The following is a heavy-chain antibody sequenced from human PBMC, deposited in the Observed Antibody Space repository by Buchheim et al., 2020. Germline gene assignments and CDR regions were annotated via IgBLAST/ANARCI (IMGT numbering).Heavy chain of an antibody. CDR1: GGSISSGGYY. D-gene: IGHD3-10*01. CDR2: TYNSGTT. Sequence: QVQLQESGPGLVKPSQTLSLTCTVSGGSISSGGYYWNWIRLVPGKGLQWIGHTYNSGTTYYNPSLQGRVTISVDTSKNQFSLKLSSVTAADTAVYYCARQDPIRDWFDPWGQGTL. J-gene: IGHJ5*02. V-gene: IGHV4-30-4*08. CDR3: ARQDPIRDWFDP.